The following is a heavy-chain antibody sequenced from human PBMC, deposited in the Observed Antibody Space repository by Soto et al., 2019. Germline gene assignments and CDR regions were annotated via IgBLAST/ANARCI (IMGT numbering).Heavy chain of an antibody. D-gene: IGHD3-16*01. CDR1: GGRVSSNNAV. V-gene: IGHV6-1*01. CDR2: TYHRSKWAS. CDR3: TGDRTRSGSILGFYGMDV. J-gene: IGHJ6*02. Sequence: HSQTLSLTCAISGGRVSSNNAVWNWVRQSPTRGLEWLGRTYHRSKWASDYPLSVKSRIIITPDTSKNLVSLQLNSVTPEDTAVYYCTGDRTRSGSILGFYGMDVWGQGTTVTVSS.